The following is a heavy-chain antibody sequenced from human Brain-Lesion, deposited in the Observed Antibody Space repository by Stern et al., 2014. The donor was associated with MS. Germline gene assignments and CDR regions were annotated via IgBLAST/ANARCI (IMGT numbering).Heavy chain of an antibody. J-gene: IGHJ5*01. Sequence: VQLVQSGPGLVKPSQTLSVTCTVSGDSISRDNYFWSWIRQAAGKRLEWIGRLHASGSTFSHPSLQRRVPISVDPSKTQFSLKLTSVTAEDTAVYYCARASAPLYSGNWFDSWGQGTLVSVSS. V-gene: IGHV4-61*02. CDR2: LHASGST. D-gene: IGHD5-18*01. CDR3: ARASAPLYSGNWFDS. CDR1: GDSISRDNYF.